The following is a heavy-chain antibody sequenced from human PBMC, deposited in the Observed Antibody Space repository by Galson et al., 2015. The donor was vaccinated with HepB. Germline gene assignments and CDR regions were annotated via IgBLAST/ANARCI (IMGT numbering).Heavy chain of an antibody. J-gene: IGHJ4*02. D-gene: IGHD4-17*01. Sequence: SVKVSCEASGYTFPNYGISWVRQAPGQGLEWIGRISSYNGNTDYAQKFQGRVTMTTDNSTSTVYMDLRRLRSDDTAVYYCARDTSYGDSSLCYWGQGTLVTVSS. CDR3: ARDTSYGDSSLCY. CDR1: GYTFPNYG. CDR2: ISSYNGNT. V-gene: IGHV1-18*01.